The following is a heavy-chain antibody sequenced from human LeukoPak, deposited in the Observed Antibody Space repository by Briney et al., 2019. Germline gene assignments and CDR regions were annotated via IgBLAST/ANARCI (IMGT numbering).Heavy chain of an antibody. D-gene: IGHD5-24*01. Sequence: GGSLRLSCAASGFTFSKYGINWVRQAPGKGLEWVAIIWYDGSNKYFAESVMGRFTISKDNSKNTVYLQMNSLRVEDTAVCHCARAGIENALDYWGQGTQVTVSS. CDR1: GFTFSKYG. CDR3: ARAGIENALDY. V-gene: IGHV3-33*01. J-gene: IGHJ4*02. CDR2: IWYDGSNK.